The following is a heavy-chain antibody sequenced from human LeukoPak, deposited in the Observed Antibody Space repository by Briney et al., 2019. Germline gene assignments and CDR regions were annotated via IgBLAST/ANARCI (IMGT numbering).Heavy chain of an antibody. V-gene: IGHV1-69*04. CDR3: ARDYVDTAMDKAPFDY. J-gene: IGHJ4*02. Sequence: GASVKVSCKASRGTFSSYAISWVRQDPGQGLEWMGRIIPILGIANYAQKFQGRVTITADKSTSTAYMERSSLRSEDTAVYYCARDYVDTAMDKAPFDYWGQGTLVTVSS. D-gene: IGHD5-18*01. CDR2: IIPILGIA. CDR1: RGTFSSYA.